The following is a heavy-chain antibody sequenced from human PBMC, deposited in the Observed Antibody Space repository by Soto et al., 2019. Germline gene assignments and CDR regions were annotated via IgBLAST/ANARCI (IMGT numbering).Heavy chain of an antibody. CDR3: AKDISNDILTGYGN. CDR1: GFTFDDYA. J-gene: IGHJ4*02. D-gene: IGHD3-9*01. CDR2: ISWNSGSI. V-gene: IGHV3-9*01. Sequence: GGSLRLSCAASGFTFDDYAMHWVRQAPGKGLEWVSGISWNSGSIGYADSVKGRFTISRDNAKNSLYLQMNSLRAEDTALYYCAKDISNDILTGYGNWGQGTLVTVSS.